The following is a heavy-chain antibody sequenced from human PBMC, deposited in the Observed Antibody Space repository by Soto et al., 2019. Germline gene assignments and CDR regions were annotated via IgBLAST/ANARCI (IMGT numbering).Heavy chain of an antibody. J-gene: IGHJ2*01. CDR1: GDSVSSNSAA. CDR2: TYYRSKWYN. D-gene: IGHD6-19*01. Sequence: SQTLSLTCAISGDSVSSNSAAWNWIRQSPSRGLEWLGRTYYRSKWYNDYAVSVKSRITINPDTSKNQFSLQLNSVTPEDTAVYYCARESGGIAVAGLPPVWYFDLWGRGTLVTVSS. CDR3: ARESGGIAVAGLPPVWYFDL. V-gene: IGHV6-1*01.